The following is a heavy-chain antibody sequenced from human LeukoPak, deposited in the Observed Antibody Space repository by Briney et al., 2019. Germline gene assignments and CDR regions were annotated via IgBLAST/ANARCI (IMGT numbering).Heavy chain of an antibody. CDR1: GGSISSYY. Sequence: PSETLSLTCTVSGGSISSYYWSWIRQPPGKGPEWIGYIYYSGSTNYNPSLKSRVTISVDTSKNQFSLKLSSVTAADTAVYYCARLGVVAAFDYWGQGTLVTVSS. J-gene: IGHJ4*02. D-gene: IGHD2-15*01. CDR3: ARLGVVAAFDY. CDR2: IYYSGST. V-gene: IGHV4-59*01.